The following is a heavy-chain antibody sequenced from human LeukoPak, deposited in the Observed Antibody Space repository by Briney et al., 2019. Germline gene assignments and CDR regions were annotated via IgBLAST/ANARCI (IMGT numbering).Heavy chain of an antibody. V-gene: IGHV1-2*02. D-gene: IGHD6-6*01. CDR2: ICPYSGDT. J-gene: IGHJ3*02. CDR3: ARDRNSGSSLDI. Sequence: ASVRVSCKASGYTFTGYYIHWVRQAPGQGLEWMGWICPYSGDTNYAQTFQGRVTMTRDTSISTAYMELSSLKSDDTAVYYCARDRNSGSSLDIWGQGTMLTVYS. CDR1: GYTFTGYY.